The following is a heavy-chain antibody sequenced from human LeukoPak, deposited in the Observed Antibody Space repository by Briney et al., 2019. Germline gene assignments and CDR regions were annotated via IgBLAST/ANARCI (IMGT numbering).Heavy chain of an antibody. CDR3: ATYSSSWSCFDY. V-gene: IGHV4-39*01. CDR2: IYDSGST. CDR1: GGSIRSSYYY. Sequence: PSETLSLTCTVSGGSIRSSYYYWGWIRQPPGKGLEWIGSIYDSGSTYYNPSLKSRVTISVDTSKKQFSLKLSSVTAADTAIYYCATYSSSWSCFDYWGQGTLVTVSS. D-gene: IGHD6-13*01. J-gene: IGHJ4*02.